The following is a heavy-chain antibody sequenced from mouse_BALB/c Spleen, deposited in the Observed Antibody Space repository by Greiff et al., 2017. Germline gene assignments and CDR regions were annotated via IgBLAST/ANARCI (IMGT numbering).Heavy chain of an antibody. CDR3: AITTVVARGCYAMDY. V-gene: IGHV14-3*02. J-gene: IGHJ4*01. D-gene: IGHD1-1*01. CDR1: GFNIKDTY. CDR2: IDPANGNT. Sequence: VQLQQSGAELVKPGASVKLSCTASGFNIKDTYMHWVKQRPEQGLEWIGRIDPANGNTKYDPKFQGKATITADTSSNTAYLQLSSLTSEDTAVFYFAITTVVARGCYAMDYWGQGTSVTVAS.